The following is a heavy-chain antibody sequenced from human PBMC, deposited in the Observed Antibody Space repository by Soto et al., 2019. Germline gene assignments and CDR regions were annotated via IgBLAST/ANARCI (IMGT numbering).Heavy chain of an antibody. CDR1: GFTFSSYA. D-gene: IGHD5-18*01. J-gene: IGHJ4*02. V-gene: IGHV3-23*01. Sequence: EVQLLDSGEGLAQPGGSLRLSCAASGFTFSSYAMIWVRQAPGKGLEWVSAITDSGDNTYYAASVKGRFTISRDNSKNTLYLQMNSLRADDTAVYYCARDLGYSYGYWVGYWGQGTLVTVSS. CDR3: ARDLGYSYGYWVGY. CDR2: ITDSGDNT.